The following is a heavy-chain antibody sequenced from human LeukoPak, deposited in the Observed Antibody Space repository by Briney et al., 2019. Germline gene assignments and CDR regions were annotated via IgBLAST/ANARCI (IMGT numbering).Heavy chain of an antibody. CDR3: ARVMKGSSWYWVNDY. D-gene: IGHD6-13*01. V-gene: IGHV3-30-3*01. J-gene: IGHJ4*02. CDR1: GFTFSTYA. Sequence: GGSLRLSCAASGFTFSTYAMHWVRQAPGKGLEWVAVISYDGSNKYYADSVKGRFTISRDNSKNTLYLQMNSLRAEDTAVYYCARVMKGSSWYWVNDYWGQGTLVTVSS. CDR2: ISYDGSNK.